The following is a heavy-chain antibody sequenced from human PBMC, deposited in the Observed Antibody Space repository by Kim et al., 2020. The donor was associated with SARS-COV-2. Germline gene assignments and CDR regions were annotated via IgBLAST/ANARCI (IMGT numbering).Heavy chain of an antibody. CDR2: INPSGGST. D-gene: IGHD3-3*01. CDR3: ARAETRGYDFWSGYYAFYY. Sequence: ASVKVSCKASGYTFTSYYMHWVRQAPGQGLEWMGIINPSGGSTSYAQKFQGRVTMTRDTSTSTVYMELSSLRSEDTAVYYCARAETRGYDFWSGYYAFYYWGQGTLVTVSS. J-gene: IGHJ4*02. V-gene: IGHV1-46*01. CDR1: GYTFTSYY.